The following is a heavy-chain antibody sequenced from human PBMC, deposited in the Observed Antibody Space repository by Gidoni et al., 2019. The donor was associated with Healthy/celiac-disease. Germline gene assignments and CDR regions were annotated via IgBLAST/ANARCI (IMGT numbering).Heavy chain of an antibody. CDR2: ISSSSSYT. Sequence: QVPLVESGGGLVKPGGSLGLSCAASGFPFRDYYMSWIRQAPGKGLEWVSYISSSSSYTNYADSVKGRFTISRDNAKNSLYLQMNSLRAEDTAVYYCARRISAGDAFDIWGQGTMVTVSS. CDR3: ARRISAGDAFDI. J-gene: IGHJ3*02. D-gene: IGHD2-15*01. V-gene: IGHV3-11*06. CDR1: GFPFRDYY.